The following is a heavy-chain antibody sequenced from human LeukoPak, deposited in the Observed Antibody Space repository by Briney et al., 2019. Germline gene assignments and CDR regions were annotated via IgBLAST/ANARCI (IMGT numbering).Heavy chain of an antibody. CDR2: FDPEDGET. V-gene: IGHV1-24*01. Sequence: ASVKVSCKVSGNTLTELSMHWVRQAPGKGLEWMVRFDPEDGETIYAQKFQGRVAMTEDTSTDTAYMELSSLRSEDTAVYYCATPSQEGPGYYYYGMDVWGQGISVTVSS. J-gene: IGHJ6*02. CDR1: GNTLTELS. D-gene: IGHD1-14*01. CDR3: ATPSQEGPGYYYYGMDV.